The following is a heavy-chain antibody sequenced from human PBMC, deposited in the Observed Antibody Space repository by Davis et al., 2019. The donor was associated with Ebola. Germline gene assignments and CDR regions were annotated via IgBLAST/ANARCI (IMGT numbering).Heavy chain of an antibody. CDR3: ARGTRRYYYGMDV. J-gene: IGHJ6*02. CDR2: IYPGDSDT. CDR1: GYCITNYR. Sequence: GEYPITSRKGSGYCITNYRIGSVRQMPGKGLEWMGIIYPGDSDTRYSPSFQGQVTISADKSISTAYLQWSSLKGSDTAMYYCARGTRRYYYGMDVWGQGTTVTVSS. V-gene: IGHV5-51*01.